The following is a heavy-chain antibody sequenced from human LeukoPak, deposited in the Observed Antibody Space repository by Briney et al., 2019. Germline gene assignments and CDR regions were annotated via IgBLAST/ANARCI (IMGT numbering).Heavy chain of an antibody. V-gene: IGHV1-24*01. CDR3: ATGAQSIAAPFDY. CDR2: FDPEDGET. D-gene: IGHD6-6*01. Sequence: ASVKVSCKASGYTFTGYYMHWVRQAPGQGLEWMGGFDPEDGETIYAQKFQGRVTMTEDTSTDTAYMELSSLRSEDTAVYYCATGAQSIAAPFDYWGQGTLVTVSS. CDR1: GYTFTGYY. J-gene: IGHJ4*02.